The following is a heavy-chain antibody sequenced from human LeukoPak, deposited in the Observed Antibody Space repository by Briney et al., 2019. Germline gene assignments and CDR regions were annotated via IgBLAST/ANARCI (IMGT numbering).Heavy chain of an antibody. CDR3: ARSKSYSSGWTDFDY. Sequence: GGSLRLSCAASGFTFSSHDMHWVRQPTGKGLEWVSVIGTAGNTYYLDSVKGRFTISRENAKSSLYLQMNSLRAGDTAVYFCARSKSYSSGWTDFDYWGQGTLVTVSS. D-gene: IGHD6-19*01. V-gene: IGHV3-13*04. J-gene: IGHJ4*02. CDR2: IGTAGNT. CDR1: GFTFSSHD.